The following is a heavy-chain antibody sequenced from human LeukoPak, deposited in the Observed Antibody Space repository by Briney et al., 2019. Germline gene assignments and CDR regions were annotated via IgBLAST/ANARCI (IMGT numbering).Heavy chain of an antibody. CDR2: IKPNGGVT. D-gene: IGHD2-21*02. V-gene: IGHV1-2*02. CDR1: GYTFSDYY. J-gene: IGHJ4*02. CDR3: ARPSYCGAGCYYYFDY. Sequence: GASVKVPCTASGYTFSDYYIHWLRQAPGQGLEWMGWIKPNGGVTNYARNFQGRITMTRDTSISTAFMELSSLRSDDTAVYYCARPSYCGAGCYYYFDYWGQGTLVTVSS.